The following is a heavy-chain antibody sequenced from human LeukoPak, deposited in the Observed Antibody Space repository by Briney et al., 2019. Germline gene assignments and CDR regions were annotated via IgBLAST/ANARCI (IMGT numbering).Heavy chain of an antibody. J-gene: IGHJ4*02. Sequence: PSETLSLTCTVSGGSITSSSYYWVWIRQPPGKGLEWIGRLYYSGSTYYNPSLKSRVTISVDTSKNQFSLKLSSVTAADTAVYYCASSLTFSRPYYFDYWGQGTLVTVSS. D-gene: IGHD3-16*01. CDR3: ASSLTFSRPYYFDY. V-gene: IGHV4-39*01. CDR2: LYYSGST. CDR1: GGSITSSSYY.